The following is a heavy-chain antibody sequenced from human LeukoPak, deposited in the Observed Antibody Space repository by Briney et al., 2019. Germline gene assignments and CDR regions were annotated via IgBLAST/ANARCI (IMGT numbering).Heavy chain of an antibody. J-gene: IGHJ4*02. D-gene: IGHD1-26*01. Sequence: PSETLSLTCTVSGGSISSSSYYWGWIRQPPGKGLEWIGSIYYSGSTYYNPSLKSRVTISVDTSKNQFSLKLSSVTAADTAVYYCARHRGHSGGSYSLDYWGQGTLVTVSS. CDR2: IYYSGST. CDR1: GGSISSSSYY. CDR3: ARHRGHSGGSYSLDY. V-gene: IGHV4-39*01.